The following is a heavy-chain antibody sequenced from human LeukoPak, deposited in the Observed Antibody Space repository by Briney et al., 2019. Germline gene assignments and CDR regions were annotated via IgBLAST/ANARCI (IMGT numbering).Heavy chain of an antibody. Sequence: GGSLRLSCAASGFTFSDYYMSWIRQAPGKGLEWVSYISSSGSTIYYADSVKGRFTISRDNAKNSLYLQMNSLRAEDTAVYYCARDRDVVVPAAMGWGQGTLVTVSS. CDR2: ISSSGSTI. J-gene: IGHJ4*02. V-gene: IGHV3-11*04. CDR1: GFTFSDYY. CDR3: ARDRDVVVPAAMG. D-gene: IGHD2-2*01.